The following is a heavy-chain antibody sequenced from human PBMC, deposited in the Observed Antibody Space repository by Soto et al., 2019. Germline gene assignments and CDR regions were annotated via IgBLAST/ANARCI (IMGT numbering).Heavy chain of an antibody. Sequence: EVQLLESGGGLVQPGGSLRLSCAASGFTFSSYAMSWVRQAPGKGLEWVSAISGSGGSTYYADSVKGRFTISRDNSKNRLYLQMNSLRDEDTAVYYCAKEGGRFRGVVVSANPKFDYWGQGTLVTVSS. V-gene: IGHV3-23*01. CDR2: ISGSGGST. D-gene: IGHD2-15*01. J-gene: IGHJ4*02. CDR1: GFTFSSYA. CDR3: AKEGGRFRGVVVSANPKFDY.